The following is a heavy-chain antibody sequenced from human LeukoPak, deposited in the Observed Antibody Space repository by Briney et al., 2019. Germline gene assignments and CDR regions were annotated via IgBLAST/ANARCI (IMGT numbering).Heavy chain of an antibody. CDR1: GGSISSSSYY. J-gene: IGHJ4*02. CDR3: ARLGLNYGSGSYYPYYFDY. Sequence: SETLSLTCTVSGGSISSSSYYWGWIPQPPGKGLEWIGSIYYSGSTYYNPSLKSRVTISVDTSKNQFSLKLSSVTAADTAVYYCARLGLNYGSGSYYPYYFDYWGQGTLVTVSS. CDR2: IYYSGST. V-gene: IGHV4-39*01. D-gene: IGHD3-10*01.